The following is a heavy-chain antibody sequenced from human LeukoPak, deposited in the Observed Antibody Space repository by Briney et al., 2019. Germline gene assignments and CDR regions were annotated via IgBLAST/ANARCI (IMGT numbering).Heavy chain of an antibody. CDR1: GFTFSSYS. D-gene: IGHD1-26*01. J-gene: IGHJ6*02. CDR3: ARGGELLPMGYYYYGMDV. V-gene: IGHV3-74*01. CDR2: INSDGSST. Sequence: GGSLRLSCAASGFTFSSYSMNWVRQAPGKGLVWVSRINSDGSSTSYADSVKGRFTISRDNAKNTLYLQMNSLRAEDTAVYYCARGGELLPMGYYYYGMDVWGQGTTVTVSS.